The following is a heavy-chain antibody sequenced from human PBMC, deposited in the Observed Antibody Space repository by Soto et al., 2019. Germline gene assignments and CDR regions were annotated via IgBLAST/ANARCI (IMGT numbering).Heavy chain of an antibody. V-gene: IGHV3-21*01. CDR3: ARVGGGYQLLHAFDI. D-gene: IGHD2-2*01. J-gene: IGHJ3*02. Sequence: EVQVVESGGGLVKPGGSLRLSCEASGFTFSSYSMNWVRQAPGKGLEWVSSISSSSSYIYYADSVKGRFTISRDNAKNSLYLQMNSLRAEDTAVYYCARVGGGYQLLHAFDIWGQGTMVTVSS. CDR1: GFTFSSYS. CDR2: ISSSSSYI.